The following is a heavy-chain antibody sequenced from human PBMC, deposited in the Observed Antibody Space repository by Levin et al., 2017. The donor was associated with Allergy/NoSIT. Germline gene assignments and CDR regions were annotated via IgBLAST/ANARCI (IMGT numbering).Heavy chain of an antibody. D-gene: IGHD2-8*01. CDR2: ISPYNGDT. Sequence: ASVKVSCKTSGYTFTFYGISWVRQAPGQGLEWMGWISPYNGDTNYAQKLQGRVTMTTDTSTSTAYMELRSLRSDDTAVYYCAREMAETAADTFDFWGQGTMVSVSS. V-gene: IGHV1-18*01. J-gene: IGHJ3*01. CDR1: GYTFTFYG. CDR3: AREMAETAADTFDF.